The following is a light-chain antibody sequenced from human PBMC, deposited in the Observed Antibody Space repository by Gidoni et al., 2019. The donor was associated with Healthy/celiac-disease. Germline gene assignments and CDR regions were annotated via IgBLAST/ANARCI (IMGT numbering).Light chain of an antibody. CDR1: QDISNY. CDR3: QQYDNLPRLT. J-gene: IGKJ4*01. Sequence: DIQMTQYPSSLSASVGDRVTITCQASQDISNYLNWYQQKPGKAPKLLIYDASNLETGVPSRFSGSGSGTDFTFTISSLQPEDSATYYCQQYDNLPRLTFGGGTKVEIK. V-gene: IGKV1-33*01. CDR2: DAS.